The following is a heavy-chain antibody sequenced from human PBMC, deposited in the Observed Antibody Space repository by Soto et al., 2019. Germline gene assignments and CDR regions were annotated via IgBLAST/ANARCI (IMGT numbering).Heavy chain of an antibody. V-gene: IGHV4-30-2*01. Sequence: SETLSLTCAVSGGSISSGGYSWSWIRQPPGKGLEWIGYIYHSGSTYYNPSLKSRVTISVDRSKNQFSLKLSSVTAADTAVYYCARAKFPTSCWDIWGQGTMVTVSS. J-gene: IGHJ3*02. D-gene: IGHD2-2*01. CDR3: ARAKFPTSCWDI. CDR1: GGSISSGGYS. CDR2: IYHSGST.